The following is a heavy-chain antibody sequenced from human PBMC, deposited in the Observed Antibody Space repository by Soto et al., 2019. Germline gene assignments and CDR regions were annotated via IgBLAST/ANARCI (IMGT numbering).Heavy chain of an antibody. J-gene: IGHJ5*02. Sequence: SETLSLTCTVSGGSISSGGYYWSWISQNPGKGLEWIGYIYYSGSTYYNPSLKSRVTISVDTSKNQFSLKLSSVTAADTAVYFCARDLPDYPNWFDPWGQGTLVTVSS. D-gene: IGHD3-10*01. CDR1: GGSISSGGYY. V-gene: IGHV4-31*03. CDR3: ARDLPDYPNWFDP. CDR2: IYYSGST.